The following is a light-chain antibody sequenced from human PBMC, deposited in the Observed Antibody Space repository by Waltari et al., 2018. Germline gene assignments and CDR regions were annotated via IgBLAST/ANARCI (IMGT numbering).Light chain of an antibody. J-gene: IGKJ1*01. Sequence: DIQITKSPSTLSASVGYRVTITCRASQSISTWLAWYQQKPGKAPKLLIYKASRLEGGVPSRFSGSGSGTEFTLTISSLQPDDFATYYCQQYTGPWTFGQGTKVEIK. CDR2: KAS. CDR3: QQYTGPWT. CDR1: QSISTW. V-gene: IGKV1-5*03.